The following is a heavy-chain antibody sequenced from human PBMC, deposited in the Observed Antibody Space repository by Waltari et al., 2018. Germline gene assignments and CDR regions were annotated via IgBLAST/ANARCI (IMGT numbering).Heavy chain of an antibody. J-gene: IGHJ6*02. CDR1: GGSFSGYY. V-gene: IGHV4-34*01. CDR3: ASTYYYGSVSYYNRLYYYYGMDV. Sequence: QVQLQQWGAGLLKPSETLSLTCAVYGGSFSGYYWSWIRQPPGKGLEWVGEINHSAITNYNPSLKSRVTISVDTSKNQFSLKLSSVTAADTAVDYCASTYYYGSVSYYNRLYYYYGMDVWGQGTTVTVSS. CDR2: INHSAIT. D-gene: IGHD3-10*01.